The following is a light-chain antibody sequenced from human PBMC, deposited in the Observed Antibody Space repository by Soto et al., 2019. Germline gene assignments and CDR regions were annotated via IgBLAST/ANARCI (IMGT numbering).Light chain of an antibody. CDR3: CSYAGSSTYYV. Sequence: QSALTQPASVSGSPGQSITISCTGTSSDVGSYNLVSWYQQHPGKAPKLMIYEGSKRPSGVSNRVSGSKSGNTASLTISGLQAEDEADYYCCSYAGSSTYYVFGTGTKGTVL. CDR2: EGS. J-gene: IGLJ1*01. V-gene: IGLV2-23*01. CDR1: SSDVGSYNL.